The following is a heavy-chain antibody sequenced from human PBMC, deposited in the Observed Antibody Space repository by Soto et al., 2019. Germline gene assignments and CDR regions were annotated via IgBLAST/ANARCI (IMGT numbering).Heavy chain of an antibody. CDR3: AKWPDGYYYYGMDV. CDR2: MNPNSGNT. D-gene: IGHD2-8*01. Sequence: QVQLVQSGAEVKKPGASVKVACKASGYTFTSYDINWVRQATGQGLEWMGWMNPNSGNTGYAQKFQGRVTMTRNTSISTAYMELSSLRSEDTAVYYCAKWPDGYYYYGMDVWGQGTTVTVSS. V-gene: IGHV1-8*01. CDR1: GYTFTSYD. J-gene: IGHJ6*02.